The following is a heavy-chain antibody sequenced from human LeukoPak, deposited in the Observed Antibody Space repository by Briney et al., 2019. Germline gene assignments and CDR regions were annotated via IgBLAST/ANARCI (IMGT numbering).Heavy chain of an antibody. Sequence: PGGSLRLSCAASGFTFSSYSMNWVRQAPGKGLEWVSSISSSSSYIYYADSVKGRFTISRDNAKNSLYLQMNSLRAEDTAVYYCAREPSSSWYGAPDEARAHHFDYWGQGTLVTVSS. CDR1: GFTFSSYS. CDR3: AREPSSSWYGAPDEARAHHFDY. CDR2: ISSSSSYI. D-gene: IGHD6-13*01. V-gene: IGHV3-21*01. J-gene: IGHJ4*02.